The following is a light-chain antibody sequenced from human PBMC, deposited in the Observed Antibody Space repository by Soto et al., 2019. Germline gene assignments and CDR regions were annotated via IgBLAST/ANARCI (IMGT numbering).Light chain of an antibody. CDR2: DVS. CDR1: SSDVGKYNY. Sequence: QSVLTQPASVSESPGQSITISCTGTSSDVGKYNYVSWFQQHPGKAPKLMIFDVSNRPSGVSNRFSGSKSGNTASLTISGLQAEDEADYYCSSYTTSGTGVFGGGTKLTVL. J-gene: IGLJ3*02. V-gene: IGLV2-14*01. CDR3: SSYTTSGTGV.